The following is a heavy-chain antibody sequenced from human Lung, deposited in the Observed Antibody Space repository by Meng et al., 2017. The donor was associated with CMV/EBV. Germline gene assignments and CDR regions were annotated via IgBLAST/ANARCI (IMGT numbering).Heavy chain of an antibody. CDR2: IIPIFGTA. CDR3: ARGGGYCSSTSCYYFDY. CDR1: GTFSSYA. V-gene: IGHV1-69*05. J-gene: IGHJ4*02. D-gene: IGHD2-2*03. Sequence: GTFSSYAISWGRQAPGQGLEWMGGIIPIFGTANYAQKFQGRVTITTDESTSTAYMELSSLRSEDTAVYYCARGGGYCSSTSCYYFDYWGQGTLVTVSS.